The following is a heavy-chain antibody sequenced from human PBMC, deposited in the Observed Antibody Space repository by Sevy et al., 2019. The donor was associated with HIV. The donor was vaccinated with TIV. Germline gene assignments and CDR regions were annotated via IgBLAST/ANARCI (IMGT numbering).Heavy chain of an antibody. J-gene: IGHJ3*02. CDR2: ISGSGGST. CDR3: ANSRLCISSWYEAFDI. V-gene: IGHV3-23*01. Sequence: GGSLRLSCAASGFTFSSYAMSWVRQAPGKGLEWVSAISGSGGSTYYADSVKGRFTISRDNPKNTLYLQMNSLRAEDTAVYYCANSRLCISSWYEAFDIWGQGTMVTVSS. D-gene: IGHD6-13*01. CDR1: GFTFSSYA.